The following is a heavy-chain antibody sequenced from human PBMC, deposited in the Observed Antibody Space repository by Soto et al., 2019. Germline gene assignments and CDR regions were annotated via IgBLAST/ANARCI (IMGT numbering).Heavy chain of an antibody. V-gene: IGHV3-72*01. J-gene: IGHJ4*02. Sequence: EVQLVESGGGLVQPGGALRLSCAGSGFIFSDYYIDWVRQAPGKGLEWVGRSRDKGNSYSTDYAASVKGRYTVSRDALKDSLYLQMNSLKTDDTAMYYGTRSITGTTSVDYWGKGTLVTVSS. CDR3: TRSITGTTSVDY. CDR2: SRDKGNSYST. D-gene: IGHD1-7*01. CDR1: GFIFSDYY.